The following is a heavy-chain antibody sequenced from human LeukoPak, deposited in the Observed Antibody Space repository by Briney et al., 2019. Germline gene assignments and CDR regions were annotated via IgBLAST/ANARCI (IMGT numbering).Heavy chain of an antibody. D-gene: IGHD6-19*01. V-gene: IGHV1-46*01. Sequence: AASVKVSCKASGYTFTSYYIYWVRQAPGQGLEWMGIIDPSGGSTSYAQKFQGRGTMTRDTSASTVYMELSSLRSEDTAVYYCAREAGTSMAPFDYWGQGTLVTVSS. CDR1: GYTFTSYY. J-gene: IGHJ4*02. CDR2: IDPSGGST. CDR3: AREAGTSMAPFDY.